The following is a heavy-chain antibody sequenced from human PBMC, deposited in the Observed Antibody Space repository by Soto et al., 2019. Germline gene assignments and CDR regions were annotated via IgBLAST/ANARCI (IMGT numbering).Heavy chain of an antibody. J-gene: IGHJ4*02. CDR3: ARHNYGSGSTYFDY. CDR1: GGSISSYY. V-gene: IGHV4-59*08. Sequence: SETLSLTCTVSGGSISSYYWSWIRQPPGKGLEWIGYFYYSGSTNYNPSLKSRVTISVDTSKNQFSLKLSSMTAADTAVYYCARHNYGSGSTYFDYWGQGTLVTVSS. CDR2: FYYSGST. D-gene: IGHD3-10*01.